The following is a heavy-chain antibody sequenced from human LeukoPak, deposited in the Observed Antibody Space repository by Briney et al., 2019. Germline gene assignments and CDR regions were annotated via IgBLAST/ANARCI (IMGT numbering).Heavy chain of an antibody. V-gene: IGHV1-2*02. CDR2: INTNSGGT. Sequence: GASVKVSCKASGYTFTGYYMHWVRQAPGQGLEWMGWINTNSGGTNYAQKLQGRVTMTRDTSISTAYMELSRLRSDDTAVYYCARVRPKVVPAARGGYYYGMDVWGQGTTVTVSS. CDR1: GYTFTGYY. CDR3: ARVRPKVVPAARGGYYYGMDV. J-gene: IGHJ6*02. D-gene: IGHD2-2*01.